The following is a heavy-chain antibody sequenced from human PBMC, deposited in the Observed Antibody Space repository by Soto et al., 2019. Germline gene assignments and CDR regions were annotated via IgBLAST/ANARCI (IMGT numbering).Heavy chain of an antibody. CDR1: GGSVSSGSYY. Sequence: SETLSLTCTVSGGSVSSGSYYWSWIRQPPGKGLEWSGYIYDSGSTNYNPSRKSRVTISVDTAKNQFSRKLSSGAAADTAVDDCARGNRSPQSYYYFDYWGQGTLVTVSS. CDR2: IYDSGST. J-gene: IGHJ4*02. CDR3: ARGNRSPQSYYYFDY. V-gene: IGHV4-61*01. D-gene: IGHD2-21*01.